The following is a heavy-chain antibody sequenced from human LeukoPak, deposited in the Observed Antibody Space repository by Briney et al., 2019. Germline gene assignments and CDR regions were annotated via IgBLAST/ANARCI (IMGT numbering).Heavy chain of an antibody. D-gene: IGHD2-8*02. J-gene: IGHJ4*02. V-gene: IGHV4-61*05. CDR2: ISDIGSI. CDR1: GGSISSSSYY. CDR3: AGHHPRNTVDF. Sequence: NPSETLSLTCTVSGGSISSSSYYWGWIRQPPGKGLEWIAYISDIGSINYNPSLKSRVTISLDTSKNQFSLKLSSVTAADTAVYYCAGHHPRNTVDFWGQGTLVTVSS.